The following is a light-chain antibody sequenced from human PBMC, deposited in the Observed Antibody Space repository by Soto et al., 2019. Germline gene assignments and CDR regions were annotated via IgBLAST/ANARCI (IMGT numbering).Light chain of an antibody. CDR1: QDINSW. Sequence: DVQMTQSPSSLSASVGDRVTITCRASQDINSWLAWYQQKPGNAPKSLIYAASSLQTGSPSRFSDSASGTDFPLTISNLQPEDSATYYCQQYNIYPLTFGGGTKVEIK. J-gene: IGKJ4*01. V-gene: IGKV1D-16*01. CDR2: AAS. CDR3: QQYNIYPLT.